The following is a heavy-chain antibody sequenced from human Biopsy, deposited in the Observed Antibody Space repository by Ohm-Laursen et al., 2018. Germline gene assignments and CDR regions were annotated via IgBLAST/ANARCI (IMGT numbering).Heavy chain of an antibody. Sequence: PGTLSLTWTVSGGSMIHYYWNWIRQSPGKGLEWIAYIYSSGITNYNPSLKSRLTISIDTSKNQFSLKLNSMTTADTAVYYCARGQDYGGNKAFDIWGQGTTVTVSS. CDR1: GGSMIHYY. CDR2: IYSSGIT. CDR3: ARGQDYGGNKAFDI. V-gene: IGHV4-59*01. D-gene: IGHD4-23*01. J-gene: IGHJ3*02.